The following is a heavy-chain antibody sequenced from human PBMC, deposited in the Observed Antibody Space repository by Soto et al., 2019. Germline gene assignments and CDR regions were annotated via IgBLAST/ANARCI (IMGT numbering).Heavy chain of an antibody. CDR2: ISRSAGNT. J-gene: IGHJ3*02. V-gene: IGHV3-21*01. Sequence: GGSLRLSCAASGFTFNSYSMNWVRQAPGKGLEWVSSISRSAGNTYYADSVKGRFTISRDNAKNSMYLQMNSLRAEDTAVYYCARDQVPGLDAFDIWGQGTMVTVSS. CDR1: GFTFNSYS. CDR3: ARDQVPGLDAFDI.